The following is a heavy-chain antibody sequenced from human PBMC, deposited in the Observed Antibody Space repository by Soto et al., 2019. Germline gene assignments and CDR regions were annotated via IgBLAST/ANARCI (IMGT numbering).Heavy chain of an antibody. CDR1: GFTFSSYW. Sequence: GGSLRFSCAASGFTFSSYWMRWVRQAPGRGLEWVANIQQEASEKSYGDTVKGRFTISRDNAKNSLYLQMNSLRAEDTAVYYCARSCGGDCYSGHPLARFDYWGQGTLVTVSS. CDR2: IQQEASEK. CDR3: ARSCGGDCYSGHPLARFDY. J-gene: IGHJ4*02. V-gene: IGHV3-7*01. D-gene: IGHD2-21*02.